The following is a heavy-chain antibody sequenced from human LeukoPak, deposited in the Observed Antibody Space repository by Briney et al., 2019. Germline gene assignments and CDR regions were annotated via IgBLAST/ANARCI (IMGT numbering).Heavy chain of an antibody. V-gene: IGHV1-18*01. CDR1: GYSLSSYG. CDR3: ARVIAASGKFDS. D-gene: IGHD6-13*01. Sequence: ASVKVSCKASGYSLSSYGVTWVRQAPGQGLEWMGWISPNNGNSNYAQKFQGRVTMTTDTSTRTAYMELRSLRSDDTAVYYCARVIAASGKFDSWGREPYSPCPQ. J-gene: IGHJ4*02. CDR2: ISPNNGNS.